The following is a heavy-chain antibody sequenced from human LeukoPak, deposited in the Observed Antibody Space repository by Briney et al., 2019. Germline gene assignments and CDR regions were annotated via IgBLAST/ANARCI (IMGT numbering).Heavy chain of an antibody. CDR3: ARGDSSGWFLYYFDY. Sequence: ASVKVSCKASGGTFSSYAISWVRQAPGQGLEWMGRIIPILGIANYAQKFQGRVTITADKSTSTAYMELSSLRSEDTAVYYCARGDSSGWFLYYFDYWGQGTLVTVSS. CDR1: GGTFSSYA. D-gene: IGHD6-19*01. V-gene: IGHV1-69*04. CDR2: IIPILGIA. J-gene: IGHJ4*02.